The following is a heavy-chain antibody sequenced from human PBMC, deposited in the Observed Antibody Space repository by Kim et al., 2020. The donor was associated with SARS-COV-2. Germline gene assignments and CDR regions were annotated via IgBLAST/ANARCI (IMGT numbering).Heavy chain of an antibody. CDR3: ARDGAYSGSYVSWNYYYYGMDV. CDR1: GFTFSSYA. Sequence: GGSLRLSCAASGFTFSSYAMHWVRQAPGKGLEWVAVISYDGSNKYYADSVKGRFTISRDNSKNTLYLQMNSLRAEDTAVYYCARDGAYSGSYVSWNYYYYGMDVWGQGTTVTVSS. J-gene: IGHJ6*02. CDR2: ISYDGSNK. V-gene: IGHV3-30-3*01. D-gene: IGHD1-26*01.